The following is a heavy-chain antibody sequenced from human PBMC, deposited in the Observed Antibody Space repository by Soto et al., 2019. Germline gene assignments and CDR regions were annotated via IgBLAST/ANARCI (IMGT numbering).Heavy chain of an antibody. J-gene: IGHJ1*01. CDR3: VQNDAFYSAESFQH. D-gene: IGHD1-26*01. Sequence: QITLKESGPALLTPTQTLTLTCTFSGLSLSISRLGGGWSRQPPGKALEWLTLMYSDDDKRYNPSLESRLTITKDISKNQVVLTMTNLDPVDTATYYCVQNDAFYSAESFQHWGQGALVTVSS. CDR1: GLSLSISRLG. CDR2: MYSDDDK. V-gene: IGHV2-5*02.